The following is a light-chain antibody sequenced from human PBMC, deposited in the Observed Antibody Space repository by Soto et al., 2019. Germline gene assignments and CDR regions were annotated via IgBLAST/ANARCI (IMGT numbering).Light chain of an antibody. CDR1: QSVSSN. J-gene: IGKJ1*01. CDR3: QQYGSSPRT. CDR2: DAS. Sequence: EIVMTQSPATLSVSPGERATVSCRASQSVSSNLAWYQQKPGQAPRLLIYDASSRATGIPDRFSGSGSGTDFTLTISRLEPEDFAVYYCQQYGSSPRTFGQGTKVDIK. V-gene: IGKV3-20*01.